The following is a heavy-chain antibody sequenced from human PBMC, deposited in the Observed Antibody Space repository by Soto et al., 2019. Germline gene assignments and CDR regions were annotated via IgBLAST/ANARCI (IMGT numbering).Heavy chain of an antibody. J-gene: IGHJ4*02. D-gene: IGHD2-8*01. CDR1: GFTFDDYA. CDR2: ISWNRGKI. Sequence: EVQLVESGGGLVQPGRSLRLSCAASGFTFDDYAVHWVRQAPGKGLEWVSSISWNRGKIAFADSVKGRFTISRDNVKNSLYLQMNSLRPEDTPLYFCATGSCSNGVCFGDYFDYWGQGTLVTVSS. CDR3: ATGSCSNGVCFGDYFDY. V-gene: IGHV3-9*01.